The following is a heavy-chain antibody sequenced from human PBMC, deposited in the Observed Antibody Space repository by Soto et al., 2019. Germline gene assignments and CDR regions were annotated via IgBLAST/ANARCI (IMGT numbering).Heavy chain of an antibody. Sequence: QVQLVQSGAEVKKPGASVKVSCKASGYTFTSYYMHWVRQAPGQGLERMGIINPSGGSTSYAQKFQGRVTMTRDTSTSTVYMELSSLRSEDTAVYYCARDLYGLVRGVIITWALGGMDVWGQGTTVTVSS. CDR1: GYTFTSYY. V-gene: IGHV1-46*01. CDR2: INPSGGST. J-gene: IGHJ6*02. D-gene: IGHD3-10*01. CDR3: ARDLYGLVRGVIITWALGGMDV.